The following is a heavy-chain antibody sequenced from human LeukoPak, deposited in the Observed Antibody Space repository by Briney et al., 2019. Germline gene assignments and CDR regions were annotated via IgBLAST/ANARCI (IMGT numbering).Heavy chain of an antibody. CDR3: ARVELRYSDFWSGYSFGAFDI. D-gene: IGHD3-3*01. V-gene: IGHV4-34*01. CDR1: GGSFSGYY. J-gene: IGHJ3*02. CDR2: INHSGST. Sequence: SETLSLTCAVYGGSFSGYYWSWIRQPPGKGLEWTGEINHSGSTNYNPSLKSRVTISVDTSTNQFSLNLSSVTAADTAVYYCARVELRYSDFWSGYSFGAFDIWGQGTMVTVSS.